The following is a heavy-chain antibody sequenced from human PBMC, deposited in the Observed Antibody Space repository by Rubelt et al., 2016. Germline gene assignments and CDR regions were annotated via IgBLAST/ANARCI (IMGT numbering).Heavy chain of an antibody. CDR3: AKDRGNWYRVD. Sequence: SEKYYVDSVEGRFTISRDNAKNSLFLQMNTLRAKDTAMYYCAKDRGNWYRVDWGQGTLVTVSS. CDR2: SEK. V-gene: IGHV3-7*03. D-gene: IGHD6-13*01. J-gene: IGHJ4*02.